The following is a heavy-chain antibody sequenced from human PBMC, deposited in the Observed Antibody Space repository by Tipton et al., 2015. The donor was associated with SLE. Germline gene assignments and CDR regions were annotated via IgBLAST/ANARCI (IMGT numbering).Heavy chain of an antibody. V-gene: IGHV4-59*01. CDR2: TYYSGST. D-gene: IGHD1-26*01. CDR1: GGSINSYY. J-gene: IGHJ4*02. Sequence: TLSLTCTVSGGSINSYYWSWIRQPPGKGLEWIGYTYYSGSTNYNPSLKSRVTISVDTSKNQFSLKLSSVTAADTAVYYCARGSGSYYLGYWGQGALVTVAS. CDR3: ARGSGSYYLGY.